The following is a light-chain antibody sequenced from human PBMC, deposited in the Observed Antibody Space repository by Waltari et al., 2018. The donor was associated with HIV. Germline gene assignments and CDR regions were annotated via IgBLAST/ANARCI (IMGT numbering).Light chain of an antibody. J-gene: IGKJ4*01. V-gene: IGKV4-1*01. CDR2: WAF. CDR3: QQYYTTPLT. CDR1: QSLLYTSNNNHV. Sequence: DIVMTQSPESLPVSLGERASINCKSSQSLLYTSNNNHVLAWYPQKPGQPPKLLVYWAFTRESGVPDRFSGSGSGTDFTLTISGLQADDVAIYYCQQYYTTPLTFGGGTKVEI.